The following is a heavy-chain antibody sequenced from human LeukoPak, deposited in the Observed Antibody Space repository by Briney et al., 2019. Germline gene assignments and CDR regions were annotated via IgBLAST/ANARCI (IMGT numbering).Heavy chain of an antibody. CDR2: IIPIFGTA. CDR1: GGTFSSYA. CDR3: ARDLRGTSSGYLGY. Sequence: SVKVPCKASGGTFSSYAISWVRQAPGQGLEWMGGIIPIFGTANYAQKFQGRVTITTDESTSTAYMELSSLRSEDTAVYYCARDLRGTSSGYLGYWGQGTLVTVSS. J-gene: IGHJ4*02. D-gene: IGHD3-22*01. V-gene: IGHV1-69*05.